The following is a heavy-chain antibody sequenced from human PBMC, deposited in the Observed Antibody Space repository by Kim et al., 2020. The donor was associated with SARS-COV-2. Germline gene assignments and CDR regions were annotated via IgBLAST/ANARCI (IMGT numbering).Heavy chain of an antibody. CDR3: ARAQKGDVLLWFGVLYDDAFDI. Sequence: GGSLRLSCAASGFTFSSYAMHWVRQAPGKGLEWVAVISYDGSNKYYADSVKGRFTISRDNSKNTIYLQMNRLRAEDTAVYYCARAQKGDVLLWFGVLYDDAFDIWGQGTRVTVSS. V-gene: IGHV3-30*04. CDR2: ISYDGSNK. CDR1: GFTFSSYA. J-gene: IGHJ3*02. D-gene: IGHD3-10*01.